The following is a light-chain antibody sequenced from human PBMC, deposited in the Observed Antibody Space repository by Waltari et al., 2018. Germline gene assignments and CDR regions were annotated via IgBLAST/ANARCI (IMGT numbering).Light chain of an antibody. V-gene: IGLV2-23*01. CDR2: EST. CDR3: CSFAGSSPHVV. Sequence: QSALTQPASVSGSPGQSITISCTGTSSTVGTYNLVSWYQLHPGKAPKLILDESTKRPSGDSSRFSGSKSGNTASLTISGLQAEDEADYYCCSFAGSSPHVVFGGGTKLTVL. CDR1: SSTVGTYNL. J-gene: IGLJ2*01.